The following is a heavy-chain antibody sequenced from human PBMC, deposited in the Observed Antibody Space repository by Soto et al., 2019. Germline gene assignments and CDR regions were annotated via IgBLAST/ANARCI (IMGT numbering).Heavy chain of an antibody. Sequence: QVQLVQSGTEVRKPGASVKVSCKTSGYTFSNYAITWVRQAPGQGLEWMGWISAYDGHTNYAQKLQDRVTMTTDTSXRXAXXEPRSLRSDDTAVYYCARGSTTGLTPTWDNRPTDYWGQGTLVTVSS. J-gene: IGHJ4*02. CDR1: GYTFSNYA. V-gene: IGHV1-18*01. CDR3: ARGSTTGLTPTWDNRPTDY. D-gene: IGHD1-1*01. CDR2: ISAYDGHT.